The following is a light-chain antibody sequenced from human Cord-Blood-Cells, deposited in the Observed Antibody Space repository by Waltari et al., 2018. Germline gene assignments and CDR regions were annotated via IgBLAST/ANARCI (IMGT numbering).Light chain of an antibody. CDR1: SRDGGGYNY. Sequence: QSALTQPASVSGSPGQSITIACTGTSRDGGGYNYGSWYQQHPGKAPILMTYDVSNRPSGVSNRFSGSKSGNTASLTISGLQAEDEADYYCSSYTSSSTYVFGTGTKVTVL. V-gene: IGLV2-14*01. CDR3: SSYTSSSTYV. CDR2: DVS. J-gene: IGLJ1*01.